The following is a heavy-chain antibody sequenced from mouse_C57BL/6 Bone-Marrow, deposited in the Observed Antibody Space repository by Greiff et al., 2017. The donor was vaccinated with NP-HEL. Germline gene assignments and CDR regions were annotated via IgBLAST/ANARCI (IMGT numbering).Heavy chain of an antibody. Sequence: VKLQESGPGLVQPSQSLSITCTVSGFSLTSYGVHWVRRSPGTGLEWLGVIWSGGSTDYNAAFISRLSISKDNSKSQVFFKTTSLQADDTAIYYCARYYYAVADYWGQGTTLTVSS. CDR2: IWSGGST. CDR1: GFSLTSYG. J-gene: IGHJ2*01. D-gene: IGHD1-1*01. V-gene: IGHV2-2*01. CDR3: ARYYYAVADY.